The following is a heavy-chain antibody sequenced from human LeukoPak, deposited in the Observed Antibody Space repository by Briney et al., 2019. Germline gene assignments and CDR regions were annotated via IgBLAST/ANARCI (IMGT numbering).Heavy chain of an antibody. V-gene: IGHV1-2*02. J-gene: IGHJ4*02. Sequence: GASVKVSCKASGYTFTGYYMHWVRQAPGQGLEWMGWINPNSGGTNYAQKLQGRVTMTTDTSTSTAYMELRSLRSDDTAVYYCARVRGGYRPFDYWGQGTLVTVSS. CDR2: INPNSGGT. D-gene: IGHD3-10*01. CDR1: GYTFTGYY. CDR3: ARVRGGYRPFDY.